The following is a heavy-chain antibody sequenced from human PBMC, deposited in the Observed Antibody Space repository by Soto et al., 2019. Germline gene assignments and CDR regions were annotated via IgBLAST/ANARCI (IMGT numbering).Heavy chain of an antibody. CDR3: AKDLLRPGRAYGMDV. V-gene: IGHV3-30*18. CDR1: GFTFSSYG. CDR2: ISYDGTNK. J-gene: IGHJ6*02. Sequence: QVQLVESGGGVVQPGRSLRLSCAASGFTFSSYGMHWVRRAPGKGLEGVAVISYDGTNKYYADSVKGRFTISRDNSKNTLYLQMNSLRAEDTAVYYCAKDLLRPGRAYGMDVWGQGTTVTVSS.